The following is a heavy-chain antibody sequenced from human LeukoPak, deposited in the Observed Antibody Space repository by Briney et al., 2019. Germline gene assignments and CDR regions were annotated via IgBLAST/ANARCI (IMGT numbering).Heavy chain of an antibody. CDR3: ARVSKGDAFDI. CDR1: GGSVSSYY. V-gene: IGHV4-59*02. CDR2: IYYSGST. J-gene: IGHJ3*02. Sequence: SETLSLTCTVSGGSVSSYYWSWIRRPPGKGLEWIGYIYYSGSTNYNPSLKSRVTISVDTSKNQFSLKLSSVTAADTAVYYCARVSKGDAFDIWGQGTMVTVSS.